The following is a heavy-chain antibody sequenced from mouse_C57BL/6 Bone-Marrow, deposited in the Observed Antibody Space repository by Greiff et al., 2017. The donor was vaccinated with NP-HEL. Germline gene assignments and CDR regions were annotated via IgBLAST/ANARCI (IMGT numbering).Heavy chain of an antibody. D-gene: IGHD1-1*01. CDR2: IYPGSGST. CDR3: ARKYYGSSNWYFDV. J-gene: IGHJ1*03. Sequence: QVQLQQPGAELVKPGASVKMSCKASGYTFTSYWITWVKQRPGQGLEWIGDIYPGSGSTNYNEKFKSKATLTVDTSSSTAYMQLSSLTSEDSAVYDSARKYYGSSNWYFDVWGTGTTVTVSS. V-gene: IGHV1-55*01. CDR1: GYTFTSYW.